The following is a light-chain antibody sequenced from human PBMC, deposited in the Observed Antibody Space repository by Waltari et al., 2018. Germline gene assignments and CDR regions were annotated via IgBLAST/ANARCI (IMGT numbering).Light chain of an antibody. V-gene: IGKV4-1*01. J-gene: IGKJ1*01. CDR3: QQYYSVPPT. CDR1: QTVLHSSNNRNY. CDR2: WAS. Sequence: DVVMTQSPDSLAVSLGARATIQCKSSQTVLHSSNNRNYLAWYQQKAGQSPKMLIYWASTRESGVPDRFSGSGSGTDFTLSIDSLQAEDVAVYHCQQYYSVPPTFGQGTKVEIK.